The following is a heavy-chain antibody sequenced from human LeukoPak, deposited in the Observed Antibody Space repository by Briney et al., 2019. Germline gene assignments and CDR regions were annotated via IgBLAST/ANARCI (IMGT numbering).Heavy chain of an antibody. J-gene: IGHJ4*02. Sequence: GASVKVSCKASGYTFTSYGISWVRQAPGQGLEWMGWISAYNGNTNYAQKLQGRVTMTTDTSTSTAYMELRSLRSDDTAVYYCARDRPGPVPAANDYWGQGTLVTVSS. CDR1: GYTFTSYG. D-gene: IGHD2-2*01. CDR2: ISAYNGNT. CDR3: ARDRPGPVPAANDY. V-gene: IGHV1-18*01.